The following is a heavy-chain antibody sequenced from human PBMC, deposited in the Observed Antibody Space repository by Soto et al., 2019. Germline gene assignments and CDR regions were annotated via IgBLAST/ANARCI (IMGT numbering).Heavy chain of an antibody. J-gene: IGHJ2*01. CDR1: GGSISSYY. V-gene: IGHV4-59*08. D-gene: IGHD4-17*01. CDR2: IYYSGST. CDR3: ERPRYGDSGWFDL. Sequence: QVQLQESGPGLVKPSETLSLTCTVSGGSISSYYWSWIRQPPGKGLEWIGYIYYSGSTNYNPSLKSRVTISVDTSKNQFSLKLSSVTAADTAVYYSERPRYGDSGWFDLWGRGTLVTVSS.